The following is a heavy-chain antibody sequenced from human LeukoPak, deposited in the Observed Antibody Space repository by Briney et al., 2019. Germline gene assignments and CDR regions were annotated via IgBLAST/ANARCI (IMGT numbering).Heavy chain of an antibody. J-gene: IGHJ4*02. CDR1: GFTFSGHS. Sequence: GGSLRLSCAASGFTFSGHSMTWVRLAPGKGLEWVANINLDGSERFYVDFVKGRFTISRDNADNSMYLQMNSLRAEDTAVYYCGRVIAGAIDYWGQGTLVTISS. V-gene: IGHV3-7*01. D-gene: IGHD6-13*01. CDR2: INLDGSER. CDR3: GRVIAGAIDY.